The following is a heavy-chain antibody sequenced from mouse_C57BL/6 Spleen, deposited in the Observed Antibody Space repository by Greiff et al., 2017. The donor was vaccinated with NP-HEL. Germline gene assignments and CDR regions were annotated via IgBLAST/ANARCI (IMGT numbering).Heavy chain of an antibody. CDR2: ISSGSSTI. J-gene: IGHJ4*01. CDR3: ATNWALMDY. V-gene: IGHV5-17*01. Sequence: EVKLVESGGGLVKPGGSLKLSCAASGFTFSDYGMHWVRQAPEKGLEWVAYISSGSSTIYYADTVQGRFTISRDNAKNPLFLQMTGLRSEETAMYYCATNWALMDYWGQGTSVTVSS. CDR1: GFTFSDYG. D-gene: IGHD4-1*02.